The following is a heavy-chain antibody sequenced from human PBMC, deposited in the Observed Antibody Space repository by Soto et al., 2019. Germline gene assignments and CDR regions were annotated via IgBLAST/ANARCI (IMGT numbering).Heavy chain of an antibody. J-gene: IGHJ4*02. CDR1: GFTFSSYG. V-gene: IGHV3-30*03. CDR3: LTMIVVTMVDY. D-gene: IGHD3-22*01. CDR2: ISYDGSNK. Sequence: HPGGSLRLSCAASGFTFSSYGMHWVRQAPGKGLEWVAVISYDGSNKYYADSVKGRFTISRDNSKNTLYLQMNSLRAEDTAVYYCLTMIVVTMVDYWGQGTLVTVSS.